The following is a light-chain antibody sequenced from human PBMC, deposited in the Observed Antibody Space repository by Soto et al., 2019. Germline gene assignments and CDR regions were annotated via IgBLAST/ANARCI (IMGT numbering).Light chain of an antibody. CDR1: QDISTW. V-gene: IGKV1D-12*01. CDR2: ATS. CDR3: QQGKSLPVT. J-gene: IGKJ5*01. Sequence: DIQMTQSPSSVSASVGDRVTITCRASQDISTWLTWYQQKSGQALKLLIHATSNLQSGVPSRFTGSGSGTDFTLTIINLQPEDFATYSSQQGKSLPVTFGQGTRLHIK.